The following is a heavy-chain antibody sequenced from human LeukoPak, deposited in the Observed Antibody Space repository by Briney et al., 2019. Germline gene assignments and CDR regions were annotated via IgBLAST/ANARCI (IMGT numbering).Heavy chain of an antibody. Sequence: GGSLRLSCAASGFTFSSYGMHWVRQAPGKGLEWVAVISYDGSNKYYADSVKGRFTISRDNSKNTLYLQMNSLRAEDTAVYYCAYGYNPRPGCDYWGQGTLVTVSS. CDR1: GFTFSSYG. CDR3: AYGYNPRPGCDY. V-gene: IGHV3-30*03. D-gene: IGHD5-24*01. J-gene: IGHJ4*02. CDR2: ISYDGSNK.